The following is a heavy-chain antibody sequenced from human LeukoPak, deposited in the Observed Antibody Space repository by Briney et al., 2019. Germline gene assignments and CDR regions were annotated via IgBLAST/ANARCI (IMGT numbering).Heavy chain of an antibody. D-gene: IGHD3-22*01. CDR3: ARQKSYYDSGGYWQDLGFFDY. CDR2: INHSGST. V-gene: IGHV4-34*01. Sequence: SETLSLTCAVYGGSFSGYYWSWIRQPPGKGLEWIGEINHSGSTNYNPSIKSRVTISVDTSKNQFSLRLISVTAADTAVYFCARQKSYYDSGGYWQDLGFFDYWGQGALVTVSS. J-gene: IGHJ4*02. CDR1: GGSFSGYY.